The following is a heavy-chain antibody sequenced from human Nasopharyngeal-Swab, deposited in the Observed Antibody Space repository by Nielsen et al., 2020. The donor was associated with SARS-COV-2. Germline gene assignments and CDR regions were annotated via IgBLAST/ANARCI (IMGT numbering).Heavy chain of an antibody. CDR3: ARDLYRQQWPLYNYYGMDV. CDR2: IYSGGST. Sequence: GESLKISCAASEFTVSSNYMSWVRQAPGKGLEWVSVIYSGGSTYYADSVKGRFTISRDNSKNTLYLQMNSLRAEDTAVYYCARDLYRQQWPLYNYYGMDVWGQGTTVTVSS. J-gene: IGHJ6*02. V-gene: IGHV3-53*01. CDR1: EFTVSSNY. D-gene: IGHD6-19*01.